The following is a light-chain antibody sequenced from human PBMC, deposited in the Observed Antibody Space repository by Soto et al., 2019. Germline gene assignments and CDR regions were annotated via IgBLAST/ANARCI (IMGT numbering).Light chain of an antibody. CDR3: QQSNSFPYT. V-gene: IGKV1-12*01. J-gene: IGKJ2*01. CDR1: RDISRW. Sequence: DIQVTQSPSSVSASVGDRVTITCRATRDISRWLAWYQQKPGKAPKLVIYAASNLQSGVPSRFSGSGSGTDFTLTINSLQPDAFATYYCQQSNSFPYTFGQGTKLEI. CDR2: AAS.